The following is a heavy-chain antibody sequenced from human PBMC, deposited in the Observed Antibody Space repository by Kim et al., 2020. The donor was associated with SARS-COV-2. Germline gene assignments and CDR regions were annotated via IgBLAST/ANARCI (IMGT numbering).Heavy chain of an antibody. CDR3: ARASGIDV. Sequence: GGSLRLSCAASGFTFNTYLMHWVRQAPGKGLVWVSHINGGGHTTHYADSVKGRFTISRDNAKNTLFLEMNRLGAEDTAVYYCARASGIDVWGQGTTVTVSS. V-gene: IGHV3-74*01. J-gene: IGHJ6*02. CDR1: GFTFNTYL. CDR2: INGGGHTT.